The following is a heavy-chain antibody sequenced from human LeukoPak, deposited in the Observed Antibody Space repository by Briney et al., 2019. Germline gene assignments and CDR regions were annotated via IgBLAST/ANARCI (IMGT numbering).Heavy chain of an antibody. CDR2: INHSGST. Sequence: SETLSLTCAASGGTFSSYYWSWIRQPPGKGLEWIGEINHSGSTNYNPFLKSRVTISVDTSKKQFSLKLSSVTAADTAVYYCARGRAVAGSFDYWGQGTLVTVSS. J-gene: IGHJ4*02. CDR3: ARGRAVAGSFDY. V-gene: IGHV4-34*01. D-gene: IGHD6-19*01. CDR1: GGTFSSYY.